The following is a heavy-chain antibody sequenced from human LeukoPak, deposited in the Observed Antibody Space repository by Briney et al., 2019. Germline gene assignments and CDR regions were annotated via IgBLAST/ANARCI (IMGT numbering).Heavy chain of an antibody. V-gene: IGHV4-34*01. CDR2: IYYSGST. Sequence: PGGSLRLSCAASGFTFSDSYMTWIRQPPGKGLEWIGSIYYSGSTNYNPSLKSRVTISVDTSKNQFSLKLSSVTAADTAVYYCARRRRITMVRGVIRGDYYMDVWGKGTTVTISS. J-gene: IGHJ6*03. CDR3: ARRRRITMVRGVIRGDYYMDV. D-gene: IGHD3-10*01. CDR1: GFTFSDSY.